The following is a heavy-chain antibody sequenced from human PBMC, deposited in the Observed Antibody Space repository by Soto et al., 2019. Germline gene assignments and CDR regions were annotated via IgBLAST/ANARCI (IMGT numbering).Heavy chain of an antibody. J-gene: IGHJ4*02. CDR2: ISGSGGRI. CDR1: GFTFSSYA. CDR3: AKERRLERGDFDY. V-gene: IGHV3-23*01. D-gene: IGHD1-1*01. Sequence: EVQLLESGGGLVQPGGSLRLSCAASGFTFSSYAMSWVRQAPGKVLEWVSVISGSGGRIYYADSVKGRFTISRDNSKNTLYLQMNSLRDEDTAIYYCAKERRLERGDFDYWGQGTLVTVSS.